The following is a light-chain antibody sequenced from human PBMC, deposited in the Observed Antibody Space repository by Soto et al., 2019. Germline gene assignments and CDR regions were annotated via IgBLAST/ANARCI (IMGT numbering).Light chain of an antibody. J-gene: IGKJ1*01. CDR2: AAS. V-gene: IGKV1-17*01. Sequence: DIQMTQSPSSLSASVGDRVTITCRASQNINNYLSWYQQRPGKAPKLLIYAASSLQSGVPSRFSGSGSGTEFTLTINSLQPDDFATYYCQQYHIYSGTFGQGTKVDI. CDR1: QNINNY. CDR3: QQYHIYSGT.